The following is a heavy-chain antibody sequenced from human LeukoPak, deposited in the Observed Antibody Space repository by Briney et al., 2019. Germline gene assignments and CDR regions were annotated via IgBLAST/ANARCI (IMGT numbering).Heavy chain of an antibody. CDR2: MDRHTDI. CDR1: GFTFSNYA. J-gene: IGHJ4*02. Sequence: GGSLRLSCVASGFTFSNYAMSWVRQAPGKGLEWVSCMDRHTDIYYANSVRGRFTISRDNAKNSVFLQMDRLTVEDTAVYYCVGDPTTNRYQYFEYWGQGALVTVSS. D-gene: IGHD2-8*01. CDR3: VGDPTTNRYQYFEY. V-gene: IGHV3-69-1*01.